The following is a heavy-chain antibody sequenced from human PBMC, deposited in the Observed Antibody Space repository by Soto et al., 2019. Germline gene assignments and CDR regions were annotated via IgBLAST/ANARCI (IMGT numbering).Heavy chain of an antibody. CDR2: ISSSSSYI. V-gene: IGHV3-21*01. D-gene: IGHD6-19*01. Sequence: GGSLRLSCAASGFTFSSYSMNWVRQAPGKGLEWVSSISSSSSYIYYADSVKGRFTISRDNAKNSLYLQMNSLRAEDTAVYYCARVGGLAVAGYFDYWGQGTLVTVSS. J-gene: IGHJ4*02. CDR1: GFTFSSYS. CDR3: ARVGGLAVAGYFDY.